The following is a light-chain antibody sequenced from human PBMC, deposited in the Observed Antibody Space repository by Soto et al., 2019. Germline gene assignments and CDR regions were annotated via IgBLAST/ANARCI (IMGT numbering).Light chain of an antibody. Sequence: IVLTQSPATMSLSPGERATLSCGASERVSSSYVAWYQMKAGLAPRLLIHDASTRASGIPDRFRGSKSGTDFTLTIRGLEPEDAALYYCQQYGSSPITFGQRTRPEIK. CDR1: ERVSSSY. CDR3: QQYGSSPIT. J-gene: IGKJ5*01. CDR2: DAS. V-gene: IGKV3D-20*01.